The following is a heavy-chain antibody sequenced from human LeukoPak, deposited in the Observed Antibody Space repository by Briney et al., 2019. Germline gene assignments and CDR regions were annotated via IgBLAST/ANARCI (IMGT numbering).Heavy chain of an antibody. D-gene: IGHD3-22*01. J-gene: IGHJ4*02. CDR1: AGSFSSYA. V-gene: IGHV1-69*04. CDR2: IIPILGVP. Sequence: SVKVSCKASAGSFSSYAITWVRQAPGQGLEWMGRIIPILGVPHYAQKFQGRVTMTRDTSTSTVYMELSSLRSEDTAVYYCASFHYYDSSGYGGYWGQGTLVTVSS. CDR3: ASFHYYDSSGYGGY.